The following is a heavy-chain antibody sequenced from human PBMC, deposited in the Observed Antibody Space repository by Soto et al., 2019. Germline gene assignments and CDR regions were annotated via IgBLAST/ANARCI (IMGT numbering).Heavy chain of an antibody. D-gene: IGHD4-17*01. CDR2: ISGSSDYS. Sequence: GGSLRLSCAASGFTFSDYYMHWIRQAPGKGLEWVSYISGSSDYSNYADSVKGRFTISRDNAKKSVYLQMNSLRAEDTAVYYCARPQYDDYFRFDPWGRGTLVTVSS. CDR1: GFTFSDYY. J-gene: IGHJ5*02. CDR3: ARPQYDDYFRFDP. V-gene: IGHV3-11*06.